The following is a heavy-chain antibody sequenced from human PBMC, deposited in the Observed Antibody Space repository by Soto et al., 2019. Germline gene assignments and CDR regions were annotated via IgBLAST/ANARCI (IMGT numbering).Heavy chain of an antibody. V-gene: IGHV3-23*01. CDR3: ATAEVDY. J-gene: IGHJ4*02. CDR2: ISGSDGSII. Sequence: PGGSLRLSCAASGFTFSSYAMSWVRQAPGKGLEWVSAISGSDGSIINYADSVKGRFTVSRDNAKNTLYLQMNSLRVEDTAVYYCATAEVDYWGPGTLVTVSS. CDR1: GFTFSSYA.